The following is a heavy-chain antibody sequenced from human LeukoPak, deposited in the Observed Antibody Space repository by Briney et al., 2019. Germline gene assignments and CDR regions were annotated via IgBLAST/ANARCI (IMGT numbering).Heavy chain of an antibody. CDR2: ISYDGSNK. J-gene: IGHJ5*02. V-gene: IGHV3-30*01. Sequence: GGSLRLSCAASGFTFSSYAMHWVRQAPGKGLEWVAVISYDGSNKYYADSVKGRFTISRDNSKNTLYLQMNSLRAEDTAVYYCARESTEDWFDPWGREPCHRLL. CDR1: GFTFSSYA. CDR3: ARESTEDWFDP. D-gene: IGHD4-11*01.